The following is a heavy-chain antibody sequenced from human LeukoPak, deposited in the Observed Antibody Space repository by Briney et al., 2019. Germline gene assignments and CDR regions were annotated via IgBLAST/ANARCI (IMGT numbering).Heavy chain of an antibody. CDR2: SYYSGSP. J-gene: IGHJ4*02. D-gene: IGHD6-13*01. CDR3: ASWVGSSWYY. V-gene: IGHV4-39*07. Sequence: SETLSLTCTVSGGSISSSSYYWGWIRQPPGKGLEWIGSSYYSGSPYYNPSLKSRVTISVDTSKNQFSLKLSSVTAADTAVYYCASWVGSSWYYWGQGTLVTVSS. CDR1: GGSISSSSYY.